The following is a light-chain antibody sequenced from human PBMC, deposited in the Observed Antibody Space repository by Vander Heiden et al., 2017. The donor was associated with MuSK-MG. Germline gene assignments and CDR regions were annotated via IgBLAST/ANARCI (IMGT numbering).Light chain of an antibody. Sequence: EMEMTQSPATLSVSPGERATLSCRASQSVSSNLAWYQQKPGQAPRLLIYGASTRATGIPARFSGSGSGTEFTLTISSLQSEDFAVYYCQQYNNWPGTFGQGTKVDIK. J-gene: IGKJ1*01. CDR1: QSVSSN. CDR3: QQYNNWPGT. V-gene: IGKV3-15*01. CDR2: GAS.